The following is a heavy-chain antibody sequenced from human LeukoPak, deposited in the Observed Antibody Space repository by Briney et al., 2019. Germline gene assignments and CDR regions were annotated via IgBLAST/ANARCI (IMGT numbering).Heavy chain of an antibody. D-gene: IGHD3-10*01. V-gene: IGHV3-53*01. CDR3: ARPHSSITMVRGVLGN. J-gene: IGHJ4*02. Sequence: GGSLRLSCAASGFTINNNYISWVRQAPGKGLEWVSVIYSGGSIYYADSVKGRFTISRDTSEDTLYLQMNRLRAEDTAIYYCARPHSSITMVRGVLGNWGQGTLVTVSS. CDR1: GFTINNNY. CDR2: IYSGGSI.